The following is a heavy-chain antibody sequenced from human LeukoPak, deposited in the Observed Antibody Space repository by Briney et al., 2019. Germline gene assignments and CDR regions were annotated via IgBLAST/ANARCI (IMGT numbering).Heavy chain of an antibody. CDR2: ISGSGGST. Sequence: GGSLRLSCAASGFTFSSYAMSSVRQAPGKGLEWVSAISGSGGSTYYADSVKGRFTISRDNSKNTLYLQMNSLRAEDTAVYYCARNIAARSFDYWGQGTLVTVSS. CDR3: ARNIAARSFDY. CDR1: GFTFSSYA. D-gene: IGHD6-6*01. J-gene: IGHJ4*02. V-gene: IGHV3-23*01.